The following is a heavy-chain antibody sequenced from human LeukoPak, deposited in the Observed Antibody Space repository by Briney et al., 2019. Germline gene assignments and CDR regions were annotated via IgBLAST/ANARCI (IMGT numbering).Heavy chain of an antibody. Sequence: GGSLRLSCAASGFTFSSYWMHWVRQVPGKGLVWVSRINRDGSSTTYADSVKGRFTISRDNDKSTLYLQMNSLRAEDTAVYYCARDRAFSYDSSGYFPIDYWGQGTLVTVSS. D-gene: IGHD3-22*01. CDR3: ARDRAFSYDSSGYFPIDY. CDR2: INRDGSST. V-gene: IGHV3-74*01. CDR1: GFTFSSYW. J-gene: IGHJ4*02.